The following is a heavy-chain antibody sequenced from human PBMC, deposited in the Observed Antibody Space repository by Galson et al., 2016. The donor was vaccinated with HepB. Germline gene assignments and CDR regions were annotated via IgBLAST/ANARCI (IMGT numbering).Heavy chain of an antibody. D-gene: IGHD3-22*01. CDR2: ITGVGDGT. J-gene: IGHJ4*02. Sequence: SLRLSCAASGFTFNNHAMAWVRQAPGKGLEWVSSITGVGDGTYYAGSVRGRFTMSRDNSKDTLYLQMNSLRAEDTALYYCAKDSHRSGYGYWGRGTLVTVSS. V-gene: IGHV3-23*01. CDR3: AKDSHRSGYGY. CDR1: GFTFNNHA.